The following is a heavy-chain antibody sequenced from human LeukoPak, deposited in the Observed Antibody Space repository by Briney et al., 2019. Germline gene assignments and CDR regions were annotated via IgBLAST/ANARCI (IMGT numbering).Heavy chain of an antibody. D-gene: IGHD3-3*01. J-gene: IGHJ5*02. CDR1: GYTFTGYY. CDR2: INPNSGGT. CDR3: ARDPSPLLEWLLYTSQNTNWFDP. Sequence: ASVKVSCKASGYTFTGYYMHWVRQAPGQGLEWMGWINPNSGGTNYAQKFQGRVTMTRDASISTAYMELSRLRSDDTAVYYCARDPSPLLEWLLYTSQNTNWFDPWGQGTLVTVSS. V-gene: IGHV1-2*02.